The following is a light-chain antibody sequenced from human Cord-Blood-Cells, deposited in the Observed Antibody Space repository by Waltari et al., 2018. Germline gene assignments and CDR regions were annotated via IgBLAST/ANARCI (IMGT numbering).Light chain of an antibody. CDR3: QQYYSYSLT. J-gene: IGKJ4*01. Sequence: AIRMTPSPSPFSPSTGDRVTITCRASQGISSYLAWYQQKPGKAPKLLIYAASTLQSGVPSRFSGSGSGTDFTLTISCLQSEDFATYYCQQYYSYSLTFGGGTKVEIK. CDR1: QGISSY. CDR2: AAS. V-gene: IGKV1-8*01.